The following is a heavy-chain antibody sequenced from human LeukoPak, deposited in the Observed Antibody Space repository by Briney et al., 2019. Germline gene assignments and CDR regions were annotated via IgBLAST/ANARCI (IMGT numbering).Heavy chain of an antibody. Sequence: GGSLRLSCATSGFTFSSNWMSWVRHAPGKGLEWVSAISGSGGSTYYADSVKGRFTISRDNSKNTLYLQMNSLRAEDTAVYYCAKTWEYYYDSGLDYWGQGTLVTVSS. V-gene: IGHV3-23*01. CDR3: AKTWEYYYDSGLDY. D-gene: IGHD3-22*01. CDR1: GFTFSSNW. J-gene: IGHJ4*02. CDR2: ISGSGGST.